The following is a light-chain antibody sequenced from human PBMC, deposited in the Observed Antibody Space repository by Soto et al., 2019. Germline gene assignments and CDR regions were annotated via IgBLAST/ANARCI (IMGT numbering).Light chain of an antibody. CDR1: QGISTW. CDR2: DAS. Sequence: DIKMTQSPYTLSASVGDRVTITCRASQGISTWLAWYQQKPGTAPKLLIYDASSLESGVPSRFSGSGSGTEFTLTISSLQPDDYATYYCQQYSSYPWTFGQGTKVDVK. CDR3: QQYSSYPWT. J-gene: IGKJ1*01. V-gene: IGKV1-5*01.